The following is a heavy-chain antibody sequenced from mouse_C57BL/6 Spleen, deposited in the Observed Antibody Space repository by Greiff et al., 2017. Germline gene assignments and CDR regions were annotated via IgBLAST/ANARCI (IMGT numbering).Heavy chain of an antibody. V-gene: IGHV1-52*01. CDR2: IDPSDSET. J-gene: IGHJ2*01. CDR3: ARTANWGYFDY. CDR1: GYTFTSYW. Sequence: QVQLQQPGAELVRPGSSVKLSCKASGYTFTSYWMHWVKQRPIQGLEWIGNIDPSDSETHYNQKFKDKATLTVDKSSSTAYMQLSSLTSEYSAVYYCARTANWGYFDYWGQGTTLTVSS. D-gene: IGHD4-1*01.